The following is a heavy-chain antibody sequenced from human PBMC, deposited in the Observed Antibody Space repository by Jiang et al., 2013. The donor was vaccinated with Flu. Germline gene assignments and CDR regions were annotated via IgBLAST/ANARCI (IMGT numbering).Heavy chain of an antibody. CDR2: T. D-gene: IGHD3-3*01. CDR3: AKDCDKLRFLEWLPWVGDAFDI. Sequence: TYYADSVKGRFTISRDNSKNTLYLQMNSLRAEDTAVYYCAKDCDKLRFLEWLPWVGDAFDIWGQGTMVTVSS. V-gene: IGHV3-23*01. J-gene: IGHJ3*02.